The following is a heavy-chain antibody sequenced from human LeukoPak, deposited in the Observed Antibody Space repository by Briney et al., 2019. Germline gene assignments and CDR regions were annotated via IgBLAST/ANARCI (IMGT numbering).Heavy chain of an antibody. CDR1: GFTFDDYA. J-gene: IGHJ4*02. CDR2: ISWNSGSI. D-gene: IGHD6-13*01. Sequence: PGGSLRLSCAASGFTFDDYAMHWVRQAPGKGLEWVSGISWNSGSIGYADSVKGRFTISRDNAKNSLYLQMNSLRAEDTALYYCAKDIGYSSSWYAGIFDYWGQGTLVTVSS. V-gene: IGHV3-9*01. CDR3: AKDIGYSSSWYAGIFDY.